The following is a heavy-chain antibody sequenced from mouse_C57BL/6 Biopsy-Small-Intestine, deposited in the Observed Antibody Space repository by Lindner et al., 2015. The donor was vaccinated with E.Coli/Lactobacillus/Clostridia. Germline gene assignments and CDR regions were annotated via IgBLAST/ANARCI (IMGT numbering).Heavy chain of an antibody. D-gene: IGHD6-5*01. J-gene: IGHJ3*02. CDR2: IVPFFGTT. CDR1: GGTFSSYN. CDR3: ARQGGASNYAFGL. V-gene: IGHV1S126*01. Sequence: SVKVSCKASGGTFSSYNFNWVRQAPGQGLEWMGGIVPFFGTTNYAQNFQDRLTITADESARTVYMELSSLTSEDTAVFYCARQGGASNYAFGLWGQGTMVTVSS.